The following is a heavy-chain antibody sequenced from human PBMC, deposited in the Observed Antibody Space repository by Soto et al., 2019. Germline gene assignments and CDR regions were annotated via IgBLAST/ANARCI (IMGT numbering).Heavy chain of an antibody. J-gene: IGHJ6*03. CDR2: ISSNGVGT. Sequence: EVQLAESGGGLAQPGGSLRLSCAASGFTLSGYAMDWVRQAPGKGLXYVSGISSNGVGTYYANSVQGRFTISRDNSKNTVYLQMGSLRPEDMAVYYCARRARPDFYYMDVWGKGTTVTVS. D-gene: IGHD6-6*01. CDR3: ARRARPDFYYMDV. CDR1: GFTLSGYA. V-gene: IGHV3-64*01.